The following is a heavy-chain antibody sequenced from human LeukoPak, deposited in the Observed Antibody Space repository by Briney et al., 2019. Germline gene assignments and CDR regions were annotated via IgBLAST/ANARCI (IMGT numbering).Heavy chain of an antibody. CDR3: ARDKKQAYYMDV. Sequence: ASVKVSCKASGYTCFTSDVSWVRQAPGQGLEWMGWISAYNGKTNYAQKIQGRVTMTTDTSTNTAYMELRSLRSDDTAVYYCARDKKQAYYMDVWGKGTTVTVSS. J-gene: IGHJ6*03. CDR1: GYTCFTSD. D-gene: IGHD6-13*01. V-gene: IGHV1-18*01. CDR2: ISAYNGKT.